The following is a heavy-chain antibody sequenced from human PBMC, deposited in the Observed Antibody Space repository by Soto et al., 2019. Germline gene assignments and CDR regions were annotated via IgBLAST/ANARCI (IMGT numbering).Heavy chain of an antibody. CDR2: VSHDGRNT. CDR1: GFTCSDYA. Sequence: VQLVESGGGVVQPGRSLRLSCAASGFTCSDYAMHWVHQAPGKGLEWVAVVSHDGRNTHYADSVKGRFTISRDSSKNTVSLEMTSLRAEDTAVYYCAKGGRQWLVTSDFNYWGQGALVTVSS. CDR3: AKGGRQWLVTSDFNY. J-gene: IGHJ4*02. V-gene: IGHV3-30*18. D-gene: IGHD6-19*01.